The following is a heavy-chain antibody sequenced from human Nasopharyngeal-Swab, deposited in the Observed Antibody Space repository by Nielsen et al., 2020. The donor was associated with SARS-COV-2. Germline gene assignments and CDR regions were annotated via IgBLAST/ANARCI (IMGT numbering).Heavy chain of an antibody. Sequence: GGSLRLSCAASGFTVSSNYMSWVRQAPGKGLEWVSVIYSGGSTYYADSVKGRFTISRDNSKNTLYLQMNSLRAEDTAVYYCARGGGDDYVWGSHNYYFDYWGQGTLVTVSS. D-gene: IGHD3-16*01. V-gene: IGHV3-53*01. CDR1: GFTVSSNY. J-gene: IGHJ4*02. CDR3: ARGGGDDYVWGSHNYYFDY. CDR2: IYSGGST.